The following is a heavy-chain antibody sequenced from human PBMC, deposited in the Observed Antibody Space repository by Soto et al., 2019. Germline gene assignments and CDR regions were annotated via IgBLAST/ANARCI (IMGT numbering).Heavy chain of an antibody. V-gene: IGHV4-39*01. CDR3: ARQTFTLYYYYYGMDV. J-gene: IGHJ6*02. CDR1: GGSISSSSYY. Sequence: SETLSLTCTVSGGSISSSSYYWGWIRQPPGKGLEWIGSIYYSGSTYYNPSLKSRVTISVDTSKNQFSLKLSSVTAADTAVYYCARQTFTLYYYYYGMDVWGQGTTVTVSS. CDR2: IYYSGST.